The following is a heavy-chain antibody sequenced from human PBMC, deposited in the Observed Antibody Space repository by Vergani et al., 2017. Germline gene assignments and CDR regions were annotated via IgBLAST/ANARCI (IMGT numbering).Heavy chain of an antibody. D-gene: IGHD2/OR15-2a*01. Sequence: EVHLLESGGGQVEAGGSLRLSCVASGFTFSNSAMSWVRQTSGKGLEWVSAISGHGDRTYYADSIKGRFTISRDNSKNTLYLQMNSLRAEDTAVYYCAKPFWGPLSPLHYYGMDVWGQGTTVTVSS. V-gene: IGHV3-23*01. CDR2: ISGHGDRT. J-gene: IGHJ6*02. CDR1: GFTFSNSA. CDR3: AKPFWGPLSPLHYYGMDV.